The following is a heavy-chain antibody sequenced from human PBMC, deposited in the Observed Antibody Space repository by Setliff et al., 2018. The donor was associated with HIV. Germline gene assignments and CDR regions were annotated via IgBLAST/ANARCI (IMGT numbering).Heavy chain of an antibody. Sequence: SETLSLTCAVYGGSFSDQYWSWIRQPPGKGLEWIGEINYRGTTNDNPSLRSRVTISVDTSRNQFSLKLNSVTPADTAVYYCARDPGCRTSCYNDAFDIWGQGTMVTVSS. CDR2: INYRGTT. J-gene: IGHJ3*02. CDR3: ARDPGCRTSCYNDAFDI. D-gene: IGHD2-2*02. CDR1: GGSFSDQY. V-gene: IGHV4-34*01.